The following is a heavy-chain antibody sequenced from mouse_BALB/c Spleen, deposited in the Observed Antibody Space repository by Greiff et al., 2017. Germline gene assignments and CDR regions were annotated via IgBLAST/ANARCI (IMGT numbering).Heavy chain of an antibody. Sequence: VQLKQSGPELVKPGASVKIPCKASGCTFTDYNMDWVKQSHGKSLEWIGDINPNNGGTIYNQKFKGKATLTVDKSSSTAYMELRSLTSEDTAVYYCARWEYGIPFAYWGQGTLVTVSA. CDR3: ARWEYGIPFAY. CDR1: GCTFTDYN. J-gene: IGHJ3*01. D-gene: IGHD2-10*02. V-gene: IGHV1-18*01. CDR2: INPNNGGT.